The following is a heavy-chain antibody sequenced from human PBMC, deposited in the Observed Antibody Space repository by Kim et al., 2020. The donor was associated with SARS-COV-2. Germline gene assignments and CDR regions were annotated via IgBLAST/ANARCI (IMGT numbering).Heavy chain of an antibody. CDR1: EFTFSTSA. CDR2: VGVSGDT. D-gene: IGHD6-19*01. Sequence: GGSLRLSCAASEFTFSTSAMSWVRQAPGKGLEWVSAVGVSGDTHYADSVKGRFTITRDNSTSTLYLQMNSLTAEDTAVYFCAKCAVRSPSGWCKCFDPWG. V-gene: IGHV3-23*01. J-gene: IGHJ5*02. CDR3: AKCAVRSPSGWCKCFDP.